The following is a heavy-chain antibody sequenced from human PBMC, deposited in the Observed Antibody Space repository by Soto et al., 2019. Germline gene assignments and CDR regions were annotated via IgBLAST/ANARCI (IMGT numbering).Heavy chain of an antibody. V-gene: IGHV3-74*01. Sequence: EVQLVESGGGLVQPGGSRRLSCAASGFTFSSYRMHWVRQAPGKGLVWVSRINSDGSSTSYADSVKGRFTISRDNARNTLYLQMNSLRDEDTAVYYCARVGYCARGVCPNFDFWGQGTLVTVSS. J-gene: IGHJ4*02. D-gene: IGHD2-8*01. CDR3: ARVGYCARGVCPNFDF. CDR2: INSDGSST. CDR1: GFTFSSYR.